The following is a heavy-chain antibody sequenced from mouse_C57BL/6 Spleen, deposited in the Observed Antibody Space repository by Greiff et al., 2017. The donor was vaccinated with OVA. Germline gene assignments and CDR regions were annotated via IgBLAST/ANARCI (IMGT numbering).Heavy chain of an antibody. CDR2: IYPGDGDT. D-gene: IGHD2-4*01. Sequence: QVQLQQSGPELVKPGASVKISCKASGYAFSSSWMNWVKQRPGKGLEWIGRIYPGDGDTNYNGKFKGKATLTADKSSSTAYMQLSSLTSEDFAVYFCAEGVDDYDGAYWGQGTLVTVSA. J-gene: IGHJ3*01. V-gene: IGHV1-82*01. CDR1: GYAFSSSW. CDR3: AEGVDDYDGAY.